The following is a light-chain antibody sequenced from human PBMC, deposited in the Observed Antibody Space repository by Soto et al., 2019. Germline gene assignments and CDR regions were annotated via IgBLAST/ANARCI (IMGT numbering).Light chain of an antibody. V-gene: IGKV1-27*01. CDR3: QKYYSVPLT. CDR1: QGISTS. Sequence: DIQMTQSQSSLSASVGDRVTISCRASQGISTSLAWYQQKPGKVPKLLMYAASSLQSGVPSRFRGSGSGTDFTLTISSLQPEDVATYYCQKYYSVPLTFGQGTKVDIK. J-gene: IGKJ1*01. CDR2: AAS.